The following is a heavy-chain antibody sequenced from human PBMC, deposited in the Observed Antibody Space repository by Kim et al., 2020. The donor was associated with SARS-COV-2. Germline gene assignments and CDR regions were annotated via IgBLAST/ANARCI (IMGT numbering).Heavy chain of an antibody. CDR3: ARHLGTCDTYGMDV. J-gene: IGHJ6*02. D-gene: IGHD1-1*01. Sequence: SETLSLTCAVSGGSVTDYYWSWIRQPPGKGLEWIGELTHSGNTYYNPSLRGRVTISVDTSKNHLSLIVNSVTAADTAVYYCARHLGTCDTYGMDVWGQGTTVTVSS. CDR1: GGSVTDYY. V-gene: IGHV4-34*01. CDR2: LTHSGNT.